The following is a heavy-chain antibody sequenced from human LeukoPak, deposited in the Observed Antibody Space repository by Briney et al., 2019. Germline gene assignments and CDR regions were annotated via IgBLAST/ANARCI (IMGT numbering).Heavy chain of an antibody. CDR1: GFTLRNYW. Sequence: PGGSLRLSCAASGFTLRNYWMHWVRQVPGRGLVWVSRISGDGSVTNYADSLKGRFTISRDNAKNTVYLQINNLRAEDTAVYFCTRYSSSSGGPSYYLDYWGQGTLVTVSS. J-gene: IGHJ4*02. V-gene: IGHV3-74*01. D-gene: IGHD6-6*01. CDR2: ISGDGSVT. CDR3: TRYSSSSGGPSYYLDY.